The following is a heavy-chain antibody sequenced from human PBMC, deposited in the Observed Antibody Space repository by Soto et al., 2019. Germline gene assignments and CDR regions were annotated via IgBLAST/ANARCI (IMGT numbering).Heavy chain of an antibody. CDR2: IYYSGST. CDR3: ARLESYSSSWTFDP. D-gene: IGHD6-13*01. J-gene: IGHJ5*02. CDR1: GDSSSSGGYY. Sequence: PSETLSLTCTVSGDSSSSGGYYWSWIRQHPGKGLEWIGYIYYSGSTYYNPSLKSRVTISVDTSKNQFSLKLSSVTAADTAVYYCARLESYSSSWTFDPWGQGTLVTVSS. V-gene: IGHV4-31*03.